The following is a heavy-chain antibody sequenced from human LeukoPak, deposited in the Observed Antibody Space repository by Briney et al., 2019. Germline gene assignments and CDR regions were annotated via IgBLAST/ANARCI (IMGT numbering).Heavy chain of an antibody. CDR1: GGTFSSYA. Sequence: SVKVSFKASGGTFSSYAISWVRQAPGQGLEWMGGIIPIFGTANYAQKFQGRVTITTDESTSTAYMELSSLRSEDTAVYYCARDRRWYSSGWYGIDYWGQGTLVTVSS. V-gene: IGHV1-69*05. D-gene: IGHD6-19*01. CDR3: ARDRRWYSSGWYGIDY. J-gene: IGHJ4*02. CDR2: IIPIFGTA.